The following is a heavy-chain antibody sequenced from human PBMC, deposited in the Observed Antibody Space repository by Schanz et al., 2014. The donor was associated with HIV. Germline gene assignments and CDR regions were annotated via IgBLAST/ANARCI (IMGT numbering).Heavy chain of an antibody. CDR3: ARVSRPYSSGWYNVDY. CDR1: GFTFRNYG. D-gene: IGHD6-19*01. Sequence: VHLVESGGGVVQPGKSLRLSCAASGFTFRNYGIHWVRQAPGKGLSWVAVIWFDGTQKIYADSVKGRFTISRDDSANTVHLQMSSVRAEDTGVYFCARVSRPYSSGWYNVDYWGQGTLVTVSS. V-gene: IGHV3-33*01. J-gene: IGHJ4*02. CDR2: IWFDGTQK.